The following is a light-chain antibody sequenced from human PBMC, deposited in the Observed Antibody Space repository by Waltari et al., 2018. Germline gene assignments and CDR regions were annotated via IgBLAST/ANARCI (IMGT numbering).Light chain of an antibody. J-gene: IGKJ4*01. CDR2: WAS. Sequence: DIVMTQSPDPLAVSLGERATINCKSTQTVLHSSNNKNYLAWYQQKPGQPPKLLIYWASTRESGVPDRFSGSGSGTDFTLTISSLQAEDVAVYYCQQYYNTPLTFGGGTKVEIK. V-gene: IGKV4-1*01. CDR1: QTVLHSSNNKNY. CDR3: QQYYNTPLT.